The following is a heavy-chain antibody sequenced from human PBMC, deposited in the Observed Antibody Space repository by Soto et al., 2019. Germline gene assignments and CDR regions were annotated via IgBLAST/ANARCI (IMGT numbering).Heavy chain of an antibody. Sequence: QVQLVESGGGVVQPGRSLRLSCAASGFTFSSDGMHWVRQAPGKGLECVAVISYDGSNKYYADSVKGRFTISRDNSKNTLYLQMNSLRAEDTAVYYCAKGASWFDPWGQGTLVTVSS. CDR2: ISYDGSNK. J-gene: IGHJ5*02. CDR1: GFTFSSDG. CDR3: AKGASWFDP. V-gene: IGHV3-30*18.